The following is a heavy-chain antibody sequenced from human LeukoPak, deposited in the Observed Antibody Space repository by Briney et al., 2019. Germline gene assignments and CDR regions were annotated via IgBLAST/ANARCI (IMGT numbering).Heavy chain of an antibody. J-gene: IGHJ4*02. Sequence: SETLSLTCAVYGGSFSGYYWSWIRQPPGKGLEWIGEINHSGSTNYNPSLKSRVTISVDTSKNQFSLKLSSVTAADTAVYYCARTPTDLRFLEWGIYFDYWGQGTLVTVSS. CDR2: INHSGST. CDR1: GGSFSGYY. CDR3: ARTPTDLRFLEWGIYFDY. D-gene: IGHD3-3*01. V-gene: IGHV4-34*01.